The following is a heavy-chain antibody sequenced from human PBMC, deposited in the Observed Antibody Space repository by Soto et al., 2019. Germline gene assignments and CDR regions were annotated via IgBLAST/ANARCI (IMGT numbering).Heavy chain of an antibody. D-gene: IGHD6-13*01. CDR2: IIPIFGTA. V-gene: IGHV1-69*13. CDR3: ARATGRAAAGRIYGMDV. Sequence: GASVKVSCKASGGTFSSYAISWVRQAPGQGLEWMGGIIPIFGTANYAQKFQGRVTITADESTSTAYMELSSLRSEDTAVYYCARATGRAAAGRIYGMDVWGQGTTVT. J-gene: IGHJ6*02. CDR1: GGTFSSYA.